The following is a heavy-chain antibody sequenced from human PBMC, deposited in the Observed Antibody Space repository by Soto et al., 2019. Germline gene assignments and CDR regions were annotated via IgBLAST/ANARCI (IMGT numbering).Heavy chain of an antibody. V-gene: IGHV3-48*01. J-gene: IGHJ4*02. Sequence: PGGSLRLSCAASVFTFSSYSMNWVRQAPGKGLEWVSYISSSSSTIYYADSVKGRFTISRDNAKNSLYLQMNSLRAEDTAVYYCATGREGSYYPYYFDYWGQGTLVTVSS. CDR3: ATGREGSYYPYYFDY. CDR1: VFTFSSYS. D-gene: IGHD3-10*01. CDR2: ISSSSSTI.